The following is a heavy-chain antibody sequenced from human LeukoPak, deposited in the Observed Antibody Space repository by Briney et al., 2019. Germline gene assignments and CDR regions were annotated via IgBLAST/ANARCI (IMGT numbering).Heavy chain of an antibody. Sequence: PGGSLRLSCKASGFTFSSYWMNWVRQAPGTGLEWVATIKPDGSEIHYVDSVEGRFTISRNNARNSLYLQMNTLTAEDAALYYCVKGGTTDGPTPIGRLDRWGQGTLVTASS. V-gene: IGHV3-7*01. CDR3: VKGGTTDGPTPIGRLDR. J-gene: IGHJ5*02. CDR2: IKPDGSEI. D-gene: IGHD2-2*02. CDR1: GFTFSSYW.